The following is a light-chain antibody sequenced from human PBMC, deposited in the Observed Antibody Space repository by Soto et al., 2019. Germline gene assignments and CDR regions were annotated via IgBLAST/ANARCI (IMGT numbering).Light chain of an antibody. CDR2: DAS. CDR1: QFIGSN. V-gene: IGKV3-15*01. CDR3: QQYNNWPPLT. J-gene: IGKJ4*01. Sequence: MTQSPATLSVSPGERATLSCRASQFIGSNLAWYQQKPGEAPRLLMYDASSRATGIPARFSGSGSGTEFALTIGSLQSEDFAIYYCQQYNNWPPLTFGGGTKVEIK.